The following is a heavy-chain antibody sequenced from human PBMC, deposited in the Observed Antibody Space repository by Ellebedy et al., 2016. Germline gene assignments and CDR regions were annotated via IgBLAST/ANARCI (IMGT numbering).Heavy chain of an antibody. Sequence: GESLKISCAASGFTFSSYGMHWVRQAPGKGLEWVAVIWYDGSNKYYADSVKGRFTIPRDNSKNTLYLQMNSLRAEDTAVYYCARDYCSGGSCYYFDYWGQGTLVTVSS. CDR2: IWYDGSNK. CDR1: GFTFSSYG. CDR3: ARDYCSGGSCYYFDY. V-gene: IGHV3-33*08. D-gene: IGHD2-15*01. J-gene: IGHJ4*02.